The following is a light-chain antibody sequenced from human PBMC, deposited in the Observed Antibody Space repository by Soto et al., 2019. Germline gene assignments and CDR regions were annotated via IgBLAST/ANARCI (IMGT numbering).Light chain of an antibody. V-gene: IGLV1-44*01. CDR2: TNN. CDR3: AVWDDSLNGRL. CDR1: SSNIGGNT. J-gene: IGLJ1*01. Sequence: QSVLTQPPSASGTPGQRVTVSCFGSSSNIGGNTVDWYQQLPGTAPRLLIYTNNQRPSGVPDRFSGSKSGTSASLAISGLRSEDEADYYCAVWDDSLNGRLFGTGTKLTVL.